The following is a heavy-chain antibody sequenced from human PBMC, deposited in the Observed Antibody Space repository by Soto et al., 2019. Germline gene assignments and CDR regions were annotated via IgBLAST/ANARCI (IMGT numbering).Heavy chain of an antibody. J-gene: IGHJ4*02. CDR2: ISSNDEK. Sequence: QVTLKESGPVLVKPTETLTLTCTVSGISLSNARVGVSWIRQSPGKALEWLAHISSNDEKFYNTSLRSRLTISKDTSKSQVVLTMTNMDPVDTATYYCARVILRGRPAESDYWGQGTLVTVSS. V-gene: IGHV2-26*01. D-gene: IGHD1-26*01. CDR1: GISLSNARVG. CDR3: ARVILRGRPAESDY.